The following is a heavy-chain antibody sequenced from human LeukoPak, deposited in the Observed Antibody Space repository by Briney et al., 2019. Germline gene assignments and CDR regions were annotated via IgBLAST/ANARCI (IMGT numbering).Heavy chain of an antibody. Sequence: SVKVSCKASGYTFTSYGISWVRQAPGQGLEWMGRIIPILGIANYAQKFQGRVTITADKSTSTAYMGLSSLRSEDTAVYYCARMSSGSYFGRYYYYGMDVWGQGTTVTVSS. J-gene: IGHJ6*02. CDR2: IIPILGIA. D-gene: IGHD3-10*01. V-gene: IGHV1-69*04. CDR1: GYTFTSYG. CDR3: ARMSSGSYFGRYYYYGMDV.